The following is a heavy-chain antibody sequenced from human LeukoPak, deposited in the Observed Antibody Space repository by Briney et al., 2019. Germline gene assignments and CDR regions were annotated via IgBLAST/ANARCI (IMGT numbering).Heavy chain of an antibody. CDR3: ARDRGGSYFFDY. CDR1: GGTFSSYA. Sequence: ASVKVSCKASGGTFSSYAISWVRQAPGQGLEWMGRIIPIFGTANYAQKFQGRVTITTDESTSTACMELSSLRSEDTAVYYCARDRGGSYFFDYWGQGTLVTVSS. D-gene: IGHD1-26*01. CDR2: IIPIFGTA. V-gene: IGHV1-69*05. J-gene: IGHJ4*02.